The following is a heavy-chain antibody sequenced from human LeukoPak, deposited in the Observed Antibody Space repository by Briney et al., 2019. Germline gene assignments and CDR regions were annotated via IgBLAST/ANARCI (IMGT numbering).Heavy chain of an antibody. V-gene: IGHV1-18*01. CDR3: AREGLGELTLDY. CDR2: ISTYNGDT. Sequence: VASVKVSCKASGYTFTSYGISWVRQAPGQGLEWMGWISTYNGDTNYAQKLQGRVTMTTDTSTSTAYMELRSLRSDDTAVYYCAREGLGELTLDYWGQGTLATVSS. J-gene: IGHJ4*02. CDR1: GYTFTSYG. D-gene: IGHD3-16*01.